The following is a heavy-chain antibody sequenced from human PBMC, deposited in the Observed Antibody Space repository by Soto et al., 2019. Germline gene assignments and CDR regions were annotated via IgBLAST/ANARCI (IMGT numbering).Heavy chain of an antibody. CDR2: ISAYNGNT. J-gene: IGHJ5*02. Sequence: QVQLVQSGAEVKKPGASVKVSCKASGYTFISYGISWVRQAPGQGLEWMGWISAYNGNTDYAQKLQGRVTMTTDTSTSTAYMELRSLRSDDTAVYYCATTAAASLRRGGWFDPWGQGTLVTVSS. D-gene: IGHD6-13*01. CDR1: GYTFISYG. CDR3: ATTAAASLRRGGWFDP. V-gene: IGHV1-18*01.